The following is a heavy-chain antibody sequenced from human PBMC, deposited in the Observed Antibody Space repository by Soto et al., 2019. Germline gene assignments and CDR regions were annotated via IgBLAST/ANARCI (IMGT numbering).Heavy chain of an antibody. Sequence: SVEVSCKASGYTFTRYGISWVRQAPGQGLEWMGWISAYNGNTNYAQKLQGRVTMTTDTSTSTAYMELRSLRSDDTAVYYCARELPPYYDILPGRAARPSYYHYWGQ. D-gene: IGHD3-9*01. CDR3: ARELPPYYDILPGRAARPSYYHY. CDR2: ISAYNGNT. J-gene: IGHJ4*02. CDR1: GYTFTRYG. V-gene: IGHV1-18*01.